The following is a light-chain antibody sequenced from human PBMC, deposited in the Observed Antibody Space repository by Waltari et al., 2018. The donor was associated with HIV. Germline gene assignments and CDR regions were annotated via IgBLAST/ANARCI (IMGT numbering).Light chain of an antibody. Sequence: QSLFTPPPSVSAAPGQKVTTSSSRSGPTFAKSHVSWYQHLPGTAPTLLIYDNYKRPSGIPDRFSGSRSGTSATLDISGLQIGDEGNYFCGTWDSSLMHYVFGLGTKVTVL. CDR1: GPTFAKSH. CDR2: DNY. V-gene: IGLV1-51*01. CDR3: GTWDSSLMHYV. J-gene: IGLJ1*01.